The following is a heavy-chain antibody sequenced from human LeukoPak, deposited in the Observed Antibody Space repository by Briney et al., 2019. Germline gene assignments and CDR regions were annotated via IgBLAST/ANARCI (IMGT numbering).Heavy chain of an antibody. J-gene: IGHJ4*02. CDR2: IGTAGDT. CDR3: ARGIGGYYDY. D-gene: IGHD3-22*01. CDR1: GFPFSSYD. Sequence: GGSLRLSCAASGFPFSSYDMHWVRQPSGKGLEWVSAIGTAGDTYYPGSVKGRFTISRENAKNSFYLHMNSLRAGDTAVYYCARGIGGYYDYWGQETLVTVSS. V-gene: IGHV3-13*01.